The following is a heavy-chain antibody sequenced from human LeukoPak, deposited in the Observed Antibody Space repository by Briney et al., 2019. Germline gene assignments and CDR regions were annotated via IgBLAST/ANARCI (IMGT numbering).Heavy chain of an antibody. CDR1: GFTFSRFW. J-gene: IGHJ3*02. V-gene: IGHV3-53*04. CDR3: AREVMAKRRAFDI. D-gene: IGHD2-8*01. CDR2: IYSDDRT. Sequence: PGGSLRLSCAASGFTFSRFWMNWVRQAPGKGLEWVSVIYSDDRTYYADSVKGRFTISRHTSKKTLYLQMNSLRAEDTAVYYCAREVMAKRRAFDIWGQGTVVTVSS.